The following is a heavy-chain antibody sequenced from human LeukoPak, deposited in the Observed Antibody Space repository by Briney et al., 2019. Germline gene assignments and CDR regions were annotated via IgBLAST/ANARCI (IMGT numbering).Heavy chain of an antibody. J-gene: IGHJ4*02. Sequence: PGGSLRLSCAASGFTLSSYSMNWVRQAPGKGLEWVSAISGSGGSTYYADSVKGRFTISRDNSKNTLYLQMNSLRAEDTAVYYCARGGLRYFDWLLVWGRGTLVTVSS. CDR1: GFTLSSYS. D-gene: IGHD3-9*01. V-gene: IGHV3-23*01. CDR3: ARGGLRYFDWLLV. CDR2: ISGSGGST.